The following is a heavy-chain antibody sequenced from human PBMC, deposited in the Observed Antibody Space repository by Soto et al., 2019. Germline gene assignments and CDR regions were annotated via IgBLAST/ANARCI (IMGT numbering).Heavy chain of an antibody. CDR1: GVTFSSYT. CDR3: AGTSVVVVAAPGLFYP. D-gene: IGHD2-15*01. J-gene: IGHJ5*02. V-gene: IGHV1-69*02. Sequence: QGQLVQSGAEVKKPGSSVKVSCKASGVTFSSYTISWVRQAPGQGLEWMGRIISILGIANYAQKFQGRVTITADKSTSTAYMELRRLRSEDTAAYYCAGTSVVVVAAPGLFYPWGQGTLVTVPS. CDR2: IISILGIA.